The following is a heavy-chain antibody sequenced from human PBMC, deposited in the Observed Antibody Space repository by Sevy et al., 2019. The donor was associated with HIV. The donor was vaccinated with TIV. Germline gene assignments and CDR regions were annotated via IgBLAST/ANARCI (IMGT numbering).Heavy chain of an antibody. J-gene: IGHJ4*02. CDR1: GVSISEYH. V-gene: IGHV4-4*07. CDR3: ARGRAMIDF. Sequence: SETLSRTCSVSGVSISEYHWNWIRQSAGNRLEWIGRISSSGNSDYNSSFKSRVTISLDTSKNQFSLKLRSATVADTAFYFCARGRAMIDFWGQGIMVTVSS. CDR2: ISSSGNS.